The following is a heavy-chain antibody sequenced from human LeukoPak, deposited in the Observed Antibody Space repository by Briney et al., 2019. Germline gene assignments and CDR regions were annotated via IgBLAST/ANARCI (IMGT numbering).Heavy chain of an antibody. V-gene: IGHV1-69*05. CDR2: IIPMFGTV. Sequence: SVKVSCKASGGAFSNYAISWVRQAPGQGLEWMGGIIPMFGTVKYAQKLQGRVTLRTDESTSTAYMELSGLTSEDTAVYYCVFDSSGYLSRSLPPYFDHWGQGTLVIVS. CDR3: VFDSSGYLSRSLPPYFDH. J-gene: IGHJ4*02. D-gene: IGHD3-22*01. CDR1: GGAFSNYA.